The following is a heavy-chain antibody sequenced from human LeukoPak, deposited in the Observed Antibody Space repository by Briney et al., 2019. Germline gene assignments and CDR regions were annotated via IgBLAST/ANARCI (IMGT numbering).Heavy chain of an antibody. CDR3: AGDRGTTSVDY. V-gene: IGHV3-33*01. CDR2: IWYDGSNK. D-gene: IGHD2-2*01. J-gene: IGHJ4*02. Sequence: GGSLRLSCAASGFTFSSYGMHWVRQAPGKGLEWMAVIWYDGSNKVYADSVKGRFTISRDNSKNTLYLQMNSLGAEDTAVYYCAGDRGTTSVDYWGQGTLVTVSS. CDR1: GFTFSSYG.